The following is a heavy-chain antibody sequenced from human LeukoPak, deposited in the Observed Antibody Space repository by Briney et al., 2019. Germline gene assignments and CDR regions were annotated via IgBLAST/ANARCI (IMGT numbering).Heavy chain of an antibody. Sequence: LSLTCTVSGGSISSGGYYWTWIRQHPGKGLEWIGCIYYSGSTYYNPSLKSRVTISVDTSKNQFSLKLSSVTAADTAVYYCARDQQYCSSTSCYDWFDPWGQGTLVTVSS. V-gene: IGHV4-31*03. J-gene: IGHJ5*02. CDR1: GGSISSGGYY. D-gene: IGHD2-2*01. CDR3: ARDQQYCSSTSCYDWFDP. CDR2: IYYSGST.